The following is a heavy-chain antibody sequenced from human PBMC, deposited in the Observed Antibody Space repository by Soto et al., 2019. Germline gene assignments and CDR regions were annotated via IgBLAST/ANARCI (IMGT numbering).Heavy chain of an antibody. V-gene: IGHV3-72*01. Sequence: EVQLVESGGGLVQPGGSLRLSCAASGFTLSDHHINWVRQAPGKGLEWLGRTRKRSDSFTTEYAASVKGRFTISRDGSQSLVFLRMNSLKTDDTAVYYCVGESFCAFEGWGQGTLVTVSS. D-gene: IGHD3-16*01. J-gene: IGHJ4*02. CDR3: VGESFCAFEG. CDR1: GFTLSDHH. CDR2: TRKRSDSFTT.